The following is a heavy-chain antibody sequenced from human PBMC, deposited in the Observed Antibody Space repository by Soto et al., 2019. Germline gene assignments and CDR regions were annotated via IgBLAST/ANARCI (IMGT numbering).Heavy chain of an antibody. CDR2: IKEDGSEK. D-gene: IGHD2-2*01. CDR1: GFTFSSYW. CDR3: ARATGADQDDY. Sequence: EVQLVESGGGLVQPGGSLRLSCAASGFTFSSYWMSWVRQAPGKGLEWVANIKEDGSEKYYVDSVKGRFTISRDNAKNSLYLQMNSLRAEDTAVYYCARATGADQDDYWGQGTLVTVSS. J-gene: IGHJ4*02. V-gene: IGHV3-7*04.